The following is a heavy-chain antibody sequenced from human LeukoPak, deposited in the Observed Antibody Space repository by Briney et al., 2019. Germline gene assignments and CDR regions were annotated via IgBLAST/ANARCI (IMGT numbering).Heavy chain of an antibody. V-gene: IGHV3-48*04. CDR1: GFNFRDYS. J-gene: IGHJ3*02. CDR3: AREGRKDAFDI. Sequence: GGSLRLSCAASGFNFRDYSMNWVRQAPGKGLEWVSYISTSGSTKHYADSVKGRVTISRDNSKNSLYLQMNSLRVEDTAVYYCAREGRKDAFDIWGQGTMVTVSS. CDR2: ISTSGSTK.